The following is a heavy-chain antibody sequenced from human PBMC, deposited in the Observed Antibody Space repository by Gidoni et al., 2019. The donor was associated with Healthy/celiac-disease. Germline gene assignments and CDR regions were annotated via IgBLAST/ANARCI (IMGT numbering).Heavy chain of an antibody. V-gene: IGHV4-39*07. D-gene: IGHD3-3*01. CDR1: GGSISSSSYY. CDR3: ARDQELTYYDFWSGYYLSDPNYYYGMDV. J-gene: IGHJ6*02. CDR2: IYYSGST. Sequence: QLQLQESGPGLVKPSETLSLTCTVSGGSISSSSYYWGWIRQPPGKGLEWIGSIYYSGSTYYNPSLKSRVTISVDTSKNQFSLKLSSVTAADTAVYYCARDQELTYYDFWSGYYLSDPNYYYGMDVWGQGTTVTVSS.